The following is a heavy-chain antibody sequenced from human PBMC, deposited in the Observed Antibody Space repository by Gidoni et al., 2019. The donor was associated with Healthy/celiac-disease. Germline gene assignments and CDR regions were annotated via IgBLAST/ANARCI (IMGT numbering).Heavy chain of an antibody. D-gene: IGHD3-10*01. J-gene: IGHJ4*02. Sequence: EVQLVESGGGLVKPGGSLRPSCAASGFTFSSYSMNWVRQAPGKGLEWVSSISSSSSYIYYADSVKGRFTISRDNAKNSLYLQMNSRRAEDTAVYYCARDLYGSGSYYAADWGQGTLVTVSS. V-gene: IGHV3-21*01. CDR1: GFTFSSYS. CDR2: ISSSSSYI. CDR3: ARDLYGSGSYYAAD.